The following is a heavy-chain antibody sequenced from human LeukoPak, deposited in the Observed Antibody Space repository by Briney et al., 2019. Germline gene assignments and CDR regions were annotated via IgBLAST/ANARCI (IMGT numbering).Heavy chain of an antibody. Sequence: PGGSLRLSCAASGFTFSSHAMIWVRQAPGKGLEWVSVISAGGGSTDFADSVKGRFTVSRDNSKNTLYLQMSSLRAEDTAVYYCAKGTLGYCSGGSCYSGYWGQGALVTVSS. CDR3: AKGTLGYCSGGSCYSGY. CDR1: GFTFSSHA. D-gene: IGHD2-15*01. CDR2: ISAGGGST. V-gene: IGHV3-23*01. J-gene: IGHJ4*02.